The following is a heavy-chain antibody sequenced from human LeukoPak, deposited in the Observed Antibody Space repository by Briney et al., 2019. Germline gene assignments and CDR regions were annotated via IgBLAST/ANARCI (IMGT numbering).Heavy chain of an antibody. D-gene: IGHD2-15*01. CDR1: GFTFSSYW. J-gene: IGHJ4*02. V-gene: IGHV3-7*01. Sequence: PGGSLRLSCAASGFTFSSYWMSWVRQAPGKGLEWVANIKQDGSEKYYVDSVKGRFTISRDNAKNSLYLQMNSLRAEDTAVYYCARIPGIVVVVAATLPSYYFDYWGQGTLVTVSS. CDR3: ARIPGIVVVVAATLPSYYFDY. CDR2: IKQDGSEK.